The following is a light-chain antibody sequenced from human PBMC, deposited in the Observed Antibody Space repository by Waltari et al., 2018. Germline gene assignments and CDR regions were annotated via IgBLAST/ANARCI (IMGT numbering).Light chain of an antibody. CDR1: GLAKPS. J-gene: IGLJ2*01. CDR3: QSADSSGTVT. CDR2: KDR. Sequence: SYELTQPPSVSVSPGPTARITCSGDGLAKPSAYWYQQKPGQAPVVVIYKDRERPSGIPARFAGASSGTTVSLTITGVQAEDEADYHCQSADSSGTVTFGGGTKLTVL. V-gene: IGLV3-25*03.